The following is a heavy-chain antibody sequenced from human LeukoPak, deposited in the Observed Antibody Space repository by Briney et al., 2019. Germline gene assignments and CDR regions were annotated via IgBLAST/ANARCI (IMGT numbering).Heavy chain of an antibody. V-gene: IGHV3-21*01. CDR3: AREQQQLVPDY. CDR1: GFTFSTYA. J-gene: IGHJ4*02. Sequence: GGSLRLSCVASGFTFSTYAMNWVRQAPGKGLEWVAAISGSSTGTYYADSVKGRFTISRDNAKNSLYLQMNSLRAEDTAVYYCAREQQQLVPDYWGQGTLVTVSS. CDR2: ISGSSTGT. D-gene: IGHD6-13*01.